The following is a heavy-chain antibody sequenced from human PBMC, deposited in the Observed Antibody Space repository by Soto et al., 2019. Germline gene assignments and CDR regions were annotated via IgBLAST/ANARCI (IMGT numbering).Heavy chain of an antibody. J-gene: IGHJ6*02. Sequence: SETLSLTCAVYGGSFSGYYWSWIRQPPGKGLEWIGEINHSGSTNYNPSLKSRVTISVDTSKNQFSLKLSSVTAADTAVYYCARGRITGTYYYYYGMDVWGQGTTVTVSS. V-gene: IGHV4-34*01. CDR1: GGSFSGYY. D-gene: IGHD1-20*01. CDR2: INHSGST. CDR3: ARGRITGTYYYYYGMDV.